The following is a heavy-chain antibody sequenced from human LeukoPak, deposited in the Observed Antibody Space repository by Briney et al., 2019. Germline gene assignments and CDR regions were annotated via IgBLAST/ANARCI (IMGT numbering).Heavy chain of an antibody. J-gene: IGHJ6*02. CDR3: AKGGFDIVVVPAAWNYYYYGMDV. CDR2: ISYDGSNK. V-gene: IGHV3-30*18. D-gene: IGHD2-2*01. Sequence: GRSLRLSCAASGFTFSSYGMHWVRQAPGKGLEWVAVISYDGSNKYYADSVKGRFTISRDNSKNTLYLQMNSLRAEDTAVYYCAKGGFDIVVVPAAWNYYYYGMDVWGQGTTVTVSS. CDR1: GFTFSSYG.